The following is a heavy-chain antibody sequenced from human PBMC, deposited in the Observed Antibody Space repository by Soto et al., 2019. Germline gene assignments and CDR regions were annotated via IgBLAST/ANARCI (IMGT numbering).Heavy chain of an antibody. D-gene: IGHD5-12*01. CDR1: GHSVPRNTAS. V-gene: IGHV6-1*01. CDR3: AKGNNIEPRNGYAFDP. CDR2: TYFRSKWYN. Sequence: PXQALSLTCAISGHSVPRNTASCNLIRQSPSRGLEWLGRTYFRSKWYNDYAVSVKSRIIINPDTSNNQFSLQLNSVTPEDTAVYFCAKGNNIEPRNGYAFDPWGQGIMVTVSS. J-gene: IGHJ5*02.